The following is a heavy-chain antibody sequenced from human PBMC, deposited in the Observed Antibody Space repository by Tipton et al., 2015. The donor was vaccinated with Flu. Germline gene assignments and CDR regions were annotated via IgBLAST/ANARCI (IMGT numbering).Heavy chain of an antibody. V-gene: IGHV4-34*01. J-gene: IGHJ4*02. CDR2: IDHGGST. CDR3: ARGGGEKRRLDYYYFDS. Sequence: GLVKPSETLSLTCGVYGGSFSGYYWTWIRQSPGMGLEWLGAIDHGGSTNYDPSVKSRVTISVDTSKNQFSLKVTSLTAADTAVYYCARGGGEKRRLDYYYFDSWGQGTLVTVSS. CDR1: GGSFSGYY. D-gene: IGHD6-25*01.